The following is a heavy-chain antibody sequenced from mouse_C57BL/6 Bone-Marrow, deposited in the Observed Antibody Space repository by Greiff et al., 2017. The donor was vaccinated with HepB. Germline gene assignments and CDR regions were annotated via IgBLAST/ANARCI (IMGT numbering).Heavy chain of an antibody. CDR2: ISDGGSYT. V-gene: IGHV5-4*01. CDR1: GFTFSSYA. J-gene: IGHJ3*01. Sequence: EVQLVESGGGLVKPGGSLKLSCAASGFTFSSYAMSWVRQTPEKRLEWVATISDGGSYTYYPDNVKGRFTISRDNAKNNLYLQMSHLKSEDTAMYYCARLGDWFAYWGQGTVVTVSA. D-gene: IGHD4-1*01. CDR3: ARLGDWFAY.